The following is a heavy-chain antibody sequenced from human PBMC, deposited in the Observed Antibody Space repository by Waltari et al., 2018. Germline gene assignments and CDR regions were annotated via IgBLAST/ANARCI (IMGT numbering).Heavy chain of an antibody. J-gene: IGHJ4*02. D-gene: IGHD2-2*01. CDR2: IIPILGIA. V-gene: IGHV1-69*04. Sequence: QVQLVQYGAEVKKPGSSVKVSCKASGGTFSSDPTSSVRQAPGRGLEWMGRIIPILGIANYAQKFQGRVTITADKSTSTAYMELSSLRSEDTAVYYCARDKVDCSSTSCGYSDYWGQGTLVTVSS. CDR3: ARDKVDCSSTSCGYSDY. CDR1: GGTFSSDP.